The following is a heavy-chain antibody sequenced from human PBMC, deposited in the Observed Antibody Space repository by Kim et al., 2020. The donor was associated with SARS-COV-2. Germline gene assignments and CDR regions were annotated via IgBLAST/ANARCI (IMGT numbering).Heavy chain of an antibody. D-gene: IGHD3-16*02. CDR3: ARTYRPWRNFDY. V-gene: IGHV4-34*01. CDR1: GGSFSGYY. J-gene: IGHJ4*02. CDR2: INHSGST. Sequence: SETLSLTCAVYGGSFSGYYWSWIRQPPGKGLEWIGEINHSGSTNYNPSLKSRVTISVDTSKNQFSLKLSSVTAADTAVYYCARTYRPWRNFDYWGQGTLVTVSS.